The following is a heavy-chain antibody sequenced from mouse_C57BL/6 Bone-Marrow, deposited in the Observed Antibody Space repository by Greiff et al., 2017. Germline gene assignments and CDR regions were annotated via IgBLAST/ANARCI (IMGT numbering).Heavy chain of an antibody. CDR2: IYPGDGDT. D-gene: IGHD2-4*01. V-gene: IGHV1-80*01. Sequence: QVQLQQSGAELVKPGASVKISCKASGYAFSSYWMNWVKQRPGKGLEWIAQIYPGDGDTTSNGKFKGKATLTADKSSSTAYMQLSSLTYEDAAVYFCGGDYYYAMDYWGQGTSVTVSS. CDR3: GGDYYYAMDY. J-gene: IGHJ4*01. CDR1: GYAFSSYW.